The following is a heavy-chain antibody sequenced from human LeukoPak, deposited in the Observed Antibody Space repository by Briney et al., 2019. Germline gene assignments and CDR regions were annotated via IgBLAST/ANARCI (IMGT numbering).Heavy chain of an antibody. Sequence: PGGSLRLSCAAPGFTFSSYGMSWVRQPPGKGLEWIGEIYHSGSTNYNPSLKSRVTISVDKFKNQFSLKLSSVTAADTAVYYCARNPGLGANYFDYWGQGTLVTVSS. J-gene: IGHJ4*02. CDR1: GFTFSSYGM. CDR2: IYHSGST. D-gene: IGHD1-26*01. V-gene: IGHV4-4*02. CDR3: ARNPGLGANYFDY.